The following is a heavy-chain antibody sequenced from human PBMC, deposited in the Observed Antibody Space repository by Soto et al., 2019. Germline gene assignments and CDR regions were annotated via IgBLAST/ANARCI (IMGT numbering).Heavy chain of an antibody. CDR2: ISYDGSNK. CDR3: ARSDYGSGSYFVVV. CDR1: GFTFRSYA. V-gene: IGHV3-30-3*01. Sequence: PGGSLRLSCAASGFTFRSYAMHWVRQAPGKGLEWVAVISYDGSNKYYADSVKGRFTISRDNSKNTLYLQMNSLRAEDTAVYYCARSDYGSGSYFVVVWGQGTLVTVSS. J-gene: IGHJ4*02. D-gene: IGHD3-10*01.